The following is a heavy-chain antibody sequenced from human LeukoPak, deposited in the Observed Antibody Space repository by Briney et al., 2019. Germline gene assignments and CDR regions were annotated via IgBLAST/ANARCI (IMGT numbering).Heavy chain of an antibody. CDR3: ARYYDSNYYYGMGV. Sequence: SETLSLTCTVSGGSVNSGSYYWSWIRRPPGKGLEWIGHIYSSGSTNYDPSLKSRVTISVDTSKNQFSLKLNSVTAADTAVYYCARYYDSNYYYGMGVWGQGTTVSVSS. CDR1: GGSVNSGSYY. V-gene: IGHV4-61*01. CDR2: IYSSGST. J-gene: IGHJ6*02. D-gene: IGHD3-22*01.